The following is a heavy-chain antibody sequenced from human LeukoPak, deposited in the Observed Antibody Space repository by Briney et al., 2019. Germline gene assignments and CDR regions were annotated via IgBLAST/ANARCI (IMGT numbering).Heavy chain of an antibody. CDR2: IQFDGGNR. Sequence: GGSLRLSCEASGFIFSNYGMHWVRQAPGMGLEWVAFIQFDGGNRFYADSVKGRFTISRDNSKNTLYLQMTSLRAEDSAVYYCASGITMIPDYWGQGILVTVSS. J-gene: IGHJ4*02. D-gene: IGHD3-22*01. V-gene: IGHV3-30*02. CDR3: ASGITMIPDY. CDR1: GFIFSNYG.